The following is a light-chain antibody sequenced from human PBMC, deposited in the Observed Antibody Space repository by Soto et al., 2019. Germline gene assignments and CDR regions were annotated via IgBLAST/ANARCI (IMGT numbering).Light chain of an antibody. CDR3: QHYNSFSRT. CDR1: QGIKNY. J-gene: IGKJ1*01. Sequence: LQVTQHPSSLSASVGDRVTITCRASQGIKNYLAWYQQKPGKAPKLLIYKAANLADEVPSRFAGSGSGTDFTLTITRLQPDDFATYYCQHYNSFSRTFGQGTKVDI. CDR2: KAA. V-gene: IGKV1-5*03.